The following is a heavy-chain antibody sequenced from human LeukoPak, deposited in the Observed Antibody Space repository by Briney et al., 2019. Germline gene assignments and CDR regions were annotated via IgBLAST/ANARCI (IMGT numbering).Heavy chain of an antibody. Sequence: SETLSLTCTVSGGSISSSSYYWGWIRQPPGKGLEWIGCIYYSGSTYYNPSLKSRVTISVDTSKNQFSLKLSSVTAADTAVYYCARQYSYGSFDYWGQGTLVTVSS. D-gene: IGHD5-18*01. V-gene: IGHV4-39*01. J-gene: IGHJ4*02. CDR2: IYYSGST. CDR1: GGSISSSSYY. CDR3: ARQYSYGSFDY.